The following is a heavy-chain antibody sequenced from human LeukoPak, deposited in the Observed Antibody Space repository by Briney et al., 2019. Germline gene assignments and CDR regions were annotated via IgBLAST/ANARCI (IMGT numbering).Heavy chain of an antibody. J-gene: IGHJ4*02. V-gene: IGHV3-30-3*01. CDR3: ARVGCSSTSCGVVIGLFDY. CDR2: ISYDGSNK. Sequence: SCKASGFTFSSYAMHWVRQAPGKGLEWVAVISYDGSNKYYADSVKGRFTISRDNSKNTLYLQMNSLRAEDTAVYYCARVGCSSTSCGVVIGLFDYWGQGTLVTVSS. CDR1: GFTFSSYA. D-gene: IGHD2-2*01.